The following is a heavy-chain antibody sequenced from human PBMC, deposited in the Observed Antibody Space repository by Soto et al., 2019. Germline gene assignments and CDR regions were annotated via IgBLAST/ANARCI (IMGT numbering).Heavy chain of an antibody. J-gene: IGHJ4*02. V-gene: IGHV1-3*05. D-gene: IGHD2-15*01. CDR2: INAGNGNT. CDR3: ARVTVVTHFDY. Sequence: QVQLVQSGAEEKKPGASVKVSCKASGYTFTSYAMHWVRQAPGQRLEWMGWINAGNGNTKYSQKFQGRVTITRDTSASTAYMELISLRSEDTAVYYCARVTVVTHFDYWGQGTLVTVSS. CDR1: GYTFTSYA.